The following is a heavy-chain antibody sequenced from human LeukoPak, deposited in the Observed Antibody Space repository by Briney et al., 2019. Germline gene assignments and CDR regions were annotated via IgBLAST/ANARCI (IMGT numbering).Heavy chain of an antibody. J-gene: IGHJ4*02. V-gene: IGHV3-7*04. CDR2: IKQDGSEK. CDR3: ARAYCGGDCYSRAMDY. CDR1: GFTFSSYW. Sequence: PGGSLRLSCAASGFTFSSYWMSWVRQAPGKGLEWVANIKQDGSEKYYVDSVKGRFTISRDNAKNTLYLQMNSLRAEDTAVYFCARAYCGGDCYSRAMDYWGQGTLVTVSS. D-gene: IGHD2-21*02.